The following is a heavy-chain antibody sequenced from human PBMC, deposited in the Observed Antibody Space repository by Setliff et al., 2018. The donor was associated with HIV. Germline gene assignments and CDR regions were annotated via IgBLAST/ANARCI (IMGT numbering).Heavy chain of an antibody. CDR2: IIPVASIP. Sequence: SVKVSCKASGGSLNNYAISWVRQAPGQGFEWVGGIIPVASIPNYAQKFQDRVTITADESTTTVYMEMRSLTSGDTALYYCARGPLYGYDRGYFDYWGQGTLVTVSS. D-gene: IGHD5-12*01. V-gene: IGHV1-69*10. CDR1: GGSLNNYA. J-gene: IGHJ4*02. CDR3: ARGPLYGYDRGYFDY.